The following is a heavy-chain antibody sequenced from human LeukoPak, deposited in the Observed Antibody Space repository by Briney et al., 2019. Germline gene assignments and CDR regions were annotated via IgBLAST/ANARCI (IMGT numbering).Heavy chain of an antibody. CDR1: GFTFNDYT. V-gene: IGHV3-43*01. J-gene: IGHJ1*01. Sequence: GASLRLSCVAAGFTFNDYTMHWVRQAPGKGLEWVSLVNWNGDSTYYIDSVKGRFTISRHNSKNSLYLQMNSLRPEDTAFYYCVKTDGGDYAHFQERGQGTLVTVSS. D-gene: IGHD4-17*01. CDR3: VKTDGGDYAHFQE. CDR2: VNWNGDST.